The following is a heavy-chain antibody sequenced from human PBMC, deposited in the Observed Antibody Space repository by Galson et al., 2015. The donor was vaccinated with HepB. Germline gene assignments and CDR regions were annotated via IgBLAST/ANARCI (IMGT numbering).Heavy chain of an antibody. CDR1: GFTFSDYY. J-gene: IGHJ6*02. CDR2: ISSSGSTI. D-gene: IGHD2-2*01. Sequence: SLRLSCAASGFTFSDYYMSWIRQAPGKGLEWVSYISSSGSTIYYADSVKGRFTISRDNAKNSLYLQMNSLRAEDTAVYYCARAVVDCSSTSCQNYYYYYGMDVWGQGTTVTVSS. V-gene: IGHV3-11*01. CDR3: ARAVVDCSSTSCQNYYYYYGMDV.